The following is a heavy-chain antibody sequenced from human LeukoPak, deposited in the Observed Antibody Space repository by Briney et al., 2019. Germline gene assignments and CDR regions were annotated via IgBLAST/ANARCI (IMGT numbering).Heavy chain of an antibody. D-gene: IGHD6-19*01. J-gene: IGHJ4*02. CDR1: GGSFSVYY. CDR3: ARVAIAVAAPIDY. Sequence: SETLSLTCAVYGGSFSVYYWSWIRQPPGKGLEWIGEINHSGSTNYNPSLKSRVTISVDTSKNQFSLKLSSVTAADTAVYYCARVAIAVAAPIDYWGQGTLVTVSS. CDR2: INHSGST. V-gene: IGHV4-34*01.